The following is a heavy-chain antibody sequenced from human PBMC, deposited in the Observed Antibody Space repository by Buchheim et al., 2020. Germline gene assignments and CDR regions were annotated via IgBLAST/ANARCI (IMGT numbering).Heavy chain of an antibody. D-gene: IGHD1-14*01. CDR2: ISDSGGST. J-gene: IGHJ4*02. CDR1: GFTFSTYA. V-gene: IGHV3-23*01. CDR3: AREDNNRPRTFDLGY. Sequence: EVQLLESGGGLVQTGGSLRLSCAASGFTFSTYAMSWVRQAPGKGLECVSAISDSGGSTYYADSVKGRLTISRDTSKNTLYLQMNSMRAEDTAIYYCAREDNNRPRTFDLGYWGQGTL.